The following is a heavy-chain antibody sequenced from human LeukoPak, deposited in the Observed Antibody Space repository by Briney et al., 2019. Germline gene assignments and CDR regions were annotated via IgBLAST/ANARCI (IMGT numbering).Heavy chain of an antibody. V-gene: IGHV3-53*01. CDR2: IYSGGST. D-gene: IGHD4-17*01. J-gene: IGHJ4*02. Sequence: PGGSLRLSCAASGFTVSSNYMSWVRQAPGKGLEWVSVIYSGGSTYYADSVKGRFTISRDNSKNTLYLQMNSLRAEDTAVYYCAGGPDDYGDYRARFDYWGQGTLVTVSS. CDR3: AGGPDDYGDYRARFDY. CDR1: GFTVSSNY.